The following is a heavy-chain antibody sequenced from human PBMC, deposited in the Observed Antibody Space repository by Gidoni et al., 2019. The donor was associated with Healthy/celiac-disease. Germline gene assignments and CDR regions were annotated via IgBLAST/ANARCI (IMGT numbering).Heavy chain of an antibody. CDR1: GGSMSSYY. CDR2: IYTSGRT. V-gene: IGHV4-4*07. D-gene: IGHD3-9*01. J-gene: IGHJ6*02. CDR3: ARASSYALRYFYGMDV. Sequence: QVQLQESGPGLVKPSETLSLTCNVSGGSMSSYYWSWIRPPAGKGLEWFGRIYTSGRTNYHPSLKSRVTMSVDTSKNQFSLKLSSVTAADTAVYYCARASSYALRYFYGMDVWGQGTTVTVSS.